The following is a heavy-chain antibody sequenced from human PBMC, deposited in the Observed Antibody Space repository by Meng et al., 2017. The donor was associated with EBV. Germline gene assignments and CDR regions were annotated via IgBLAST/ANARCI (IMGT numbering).Heavy chain of an antibody. CDR3: VRDLWLRIGECV. Sequence: QGHLVQSGAEVTEPGSSVKVSCKGSGDNFNNFGMSWVRQAPGQGLEWMGDITPVFGIANYAESFQGRVTISADTSTRTAYMDLSSLRSDDTAVYYCVRDLWLRIGECVWGQGTLVTVSS. CDR1: GDNFNNFG. J-gene: IGHJ4*02. D-gene: IGHD5-12*01. CDR2: ITPVFGIA. V-gene: IGHV1-69*17.